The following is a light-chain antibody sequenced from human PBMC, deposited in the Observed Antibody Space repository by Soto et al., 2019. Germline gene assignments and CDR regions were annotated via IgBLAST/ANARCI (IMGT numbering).Light chain of an antibody. CDR3: MQALQTRGTPT. CDR1: QSLLHSNGYNY. J-gene: IGKJ4*01. Sequence: DIVMTQSPLTLPVTPGEPASISCRSSQSLLHSNGYNYLDWYLQKPGQSPQLLVFLGSTRASGVPERFSGSGSGTDFTLKISRVEAEDVGVDYCMQALQTRGTPTFGGGTKVEIK. V-gene: IGKV2-28*01. CDR2: LGS.